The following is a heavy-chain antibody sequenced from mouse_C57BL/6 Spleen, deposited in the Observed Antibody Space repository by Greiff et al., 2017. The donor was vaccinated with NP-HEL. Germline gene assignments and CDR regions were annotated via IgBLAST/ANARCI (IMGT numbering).Heavy chain of an antibody. CDR2: IDPSDSET. V-gene: IGHV1-52*01. J-gene: IGHJ2*01. D-gene: IGHD4-1*01. Sequence: QVQLKQPGAELVRPGSSVKLSCKASGYTFTSYWMHWVKQRPTQGLEWIGNIDPSDSETHYNQKFKDKATLTVDKSSSTAYMQLSSLTSEDSAVYYCARSGANWGYYFDYWGQGTTLTVSS. CDR1: GYTFTSYW. CDR3: ARSGANWGYYFDY.